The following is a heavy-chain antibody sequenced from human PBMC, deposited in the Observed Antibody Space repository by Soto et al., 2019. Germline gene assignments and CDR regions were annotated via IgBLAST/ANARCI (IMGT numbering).Heavy chain of an antibody. Sequence: SETLSLTCTVSGGSISSGVYYWSWIRQHPGKGLEWIGYIYYSGSTYYNPSLKSRVTISVDTSKNQFSLKLSSVTAADTAVYYCARQIAGYGSGSYVKDYWGQGTLVIVSS. D-gene: IGHD3-10*01. J-gene: IGHJ4*02. CDR1: GGSISSGVYY. CDR3: ARQIAGYGSGSYVKDY. CDR2: IYYSGST. V-gene: IGHV4-31*03.